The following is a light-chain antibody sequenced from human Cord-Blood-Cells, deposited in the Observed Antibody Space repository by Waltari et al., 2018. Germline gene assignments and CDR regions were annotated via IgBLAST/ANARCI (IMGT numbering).Light chain of an antibody. Sequence: DIQMTQSPSSLSASVWDRVTLTCRASQGISSYLAWYQQKPGKVPKLLIYAASTLQSGVPSRFSGSGSGTDFTLTISSLQPEDVATYYCQQYNSAPITFGPGTKVDIK. V-gene: IGKV1-27*01. CDR2: AAS. CDR3: QQYNSAPIT. J-gene: IGKJ3*01. CDR1: QGISSY.